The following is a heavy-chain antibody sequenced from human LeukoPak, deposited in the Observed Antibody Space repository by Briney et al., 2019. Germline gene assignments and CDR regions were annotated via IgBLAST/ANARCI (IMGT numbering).Heavy chain of an antibody. D-gene: IGHD2-21*02. CDR3: ARAGYCGGDCYSELDY. J-gene: IGHJ4*02. CDR1: GYTFTSYA. V-gene: IGHV1-3*01. Sequence: ASVKVSFKASGYTFTSYAMHWVRQAPGQRLEWMGWINAGNGNTKYSQKFQGRVTITRDTSASTAYMELSSLRSEDTAVYYCARAGYCGGDCYSELDYWGQGTLVTVSS. CDR2: INAGNGNT.